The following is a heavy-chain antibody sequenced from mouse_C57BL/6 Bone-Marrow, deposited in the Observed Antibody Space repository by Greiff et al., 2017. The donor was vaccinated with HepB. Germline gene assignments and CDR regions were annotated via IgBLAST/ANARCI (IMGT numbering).Heavy chain of an antibody. Sequence: VQLQQSGPVLVKPGASVKMSCKASGYTFTDYYMNWVKQSHGKSLEWIGVINPYNGGTSYNQKFKGKATLTVDKSSSTAYMELNSLTSEDSAVYYCARGPLDYGSSYWYFDVWGTGTTVTVSS. CDR1: GYTFTDYY. J-gene: IGHJ1*03. V-gene: IGHV1-19*01. CDR3: ARGPLDYGSSYWYFDV. D-gene: IGHD1-1*01. CDR2: INPYNGGT.